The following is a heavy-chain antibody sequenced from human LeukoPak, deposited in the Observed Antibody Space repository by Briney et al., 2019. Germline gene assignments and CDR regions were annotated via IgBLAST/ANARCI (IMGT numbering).Heavy chain of an antibody. CDR3: ARAGRGVDYYDSSGYLRNWFDP. J-gene: IGHJ5*02. D-gene: IGHD3-22*01. CDR2: ISAYNGNT. V-gene: IGHV1-18*01. CDR1: GYTFTSYG. Sequence: ASVKVSCKASGYTFTSYGISWVRQAPGQGLEWMGWISAYNGNTNYAQKLQGRVTMTTDTSTSTAYMELRSLRSDDTAVYYCARAGRGVDYYDSSGYLRNWFDPWGQGTLVTVSS.